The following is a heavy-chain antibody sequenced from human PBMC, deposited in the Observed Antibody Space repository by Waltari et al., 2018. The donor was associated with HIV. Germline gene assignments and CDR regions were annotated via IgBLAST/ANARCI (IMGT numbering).Heavy chain of an antibody. J-gene: IGHJ4*02. CDR2: IYYSGST. Sequence: QVQLQESGPGLVKPSQTLSLTCPVSGGPISSGGYYWSWIRQHPGKGLEWIGYIYYSGSTYYNPSLKSRVTISVDTSKNQYSLKLSSVTAADTAVYYCAREKSTIVGFDYWGQGTLVTVSS. D-gene: IGHD1-26*01. V-gene: IGHV4-31*03. CDR1: GGPISSGGYY. CDR3: AREKSTIVGFDY.